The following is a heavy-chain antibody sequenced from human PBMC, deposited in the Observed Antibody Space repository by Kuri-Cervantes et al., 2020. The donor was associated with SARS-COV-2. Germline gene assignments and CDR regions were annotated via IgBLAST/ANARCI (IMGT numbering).Heavy chain of an antibody. CDR2: IWYDGSNK. D-gene: IGHD6-6*01. Sequence: GESLKISCAASGFTFSSYAMHWVRQAPGKGLEWVPVIWYDGSNKYYADSVKGRFTISRDNSKNTLYLQMNSLRAEDTAVYYCARTMNLPYSSSSGLGYFDYWGQGTLVTVSS. CDR1: GFTFSSYA. J-gene: IGHJ4*02. CDR3: ARTMNLPYSSSSGLGYFDY. V-gene: IGHV3-33*08.